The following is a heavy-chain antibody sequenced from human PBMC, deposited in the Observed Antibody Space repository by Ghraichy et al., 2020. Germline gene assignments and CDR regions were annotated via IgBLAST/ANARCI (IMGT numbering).Heavy chain of an antibody. CDR2: IYTSGST. V-gene: IGHV4-61*02. J-gene: IGHJ2*01. Sequence: SETLSLTCTVSGGSISSGSYYWSWIRQPAGKGLEWIGRIYTSGSTNYNPSLKSRVTISVDTSKNQFSLKLSSVTAADTAVYYCARVGDIVVVPAVISFDWYFDLWGRGTLVTVSS. D-gene: IGHD2-2*01. CDR3: ARVGDIVVVPAVISFDWYFDL. CDR1: GGSISSGSYY.